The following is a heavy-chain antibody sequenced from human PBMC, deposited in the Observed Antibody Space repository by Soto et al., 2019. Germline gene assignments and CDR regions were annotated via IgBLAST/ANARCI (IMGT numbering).Heavy chain of an antibody. CDR2: IWYDGSNK. D-gene: IGHD3-9*01. CDR1: GFTFSSYG. CDR3: ARDRSKEYYDILTGYSLAMDV. J-gene: IGHJ6*03. V-gene: IGHV3-33*01. Sequence: GGSLRLSCAASGFTFSSYGMHWVRQAPGKGLEWVAVIWYDGSNKYYADSVKGRFTISRDNSKNTLYLQMNSLRAEDTAVYYCARDRSKEYYDILTGYSLAMDVWGKGTTVTVSS.